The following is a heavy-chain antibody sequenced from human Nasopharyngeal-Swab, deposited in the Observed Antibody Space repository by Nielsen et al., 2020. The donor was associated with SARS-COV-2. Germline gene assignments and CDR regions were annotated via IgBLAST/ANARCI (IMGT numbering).Heavy chain of an antibody. Sequence: GGSLRLSCAASGFTFSDYYMSWIRQAPGKGLEWVSYISSSGSTINYADSVKGRFTISRDNAKNSLYLQMNSLRAEDTAVYYCAREVEMATIGYWYFDLWGRGTLVTVSS. CDR3: AREVEMATIGYWYFDL. V-gene: IGHV3-11*01. CDR1: GFTFSDYY. D-gene: IGHD5-24*01. J-gene: IGHJ2*01. CDR2: ISSSGSTI.